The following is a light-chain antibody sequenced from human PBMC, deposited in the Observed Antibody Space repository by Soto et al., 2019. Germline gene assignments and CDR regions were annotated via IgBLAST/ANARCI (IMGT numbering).Light chain of an antibody. J-gene: IGKJ1*01. CDR1: QSVSSC. CDR3: QQYGSSPS. Sequence: EIVLTQSPATLSFSQSQRPTLSSRASQSVSSCLAWYQQKPGQAPRLLIYDASSRATGIPARFSGSGSGTDFTLTISRLEPEDFAVYYCQQYGSSPSFGQGTKVDIK. V-gene: IGKV3-20*01. CDR2: DAS.